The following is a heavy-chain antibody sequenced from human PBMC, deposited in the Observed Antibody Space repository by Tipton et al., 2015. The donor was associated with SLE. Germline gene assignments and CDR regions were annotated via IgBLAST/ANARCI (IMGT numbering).Heavy chain of an antibody. Sequence: SLRLSCSASGFTFSNYAMNWVRQAPGKGLEWVSTITGSGGSTYDADSVKGRFTISRDNSKNMVYLQMNSLRTEDTAVYYCAKDLRSSGWFYYFDYWGHGTLVTVSS. J-gene: IGHJ4*01. V-gene: IGHV3-23*01. CDR3: AKDLRSSGWFYYFDY. D-gene: IGHD6-19*01. CDR2: ITGSGGST. CDR1: GFTFSNYA.